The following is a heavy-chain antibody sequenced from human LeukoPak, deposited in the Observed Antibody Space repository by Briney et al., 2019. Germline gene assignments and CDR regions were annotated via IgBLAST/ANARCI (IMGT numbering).Heavy chain of an antibody. Sequence: GGSLRLSCAASGFTFSSYSMTWVRQAPGKGLERVSVVSGSGGSTYYADSVKGRFAISRDNSKNTLYLQMNSLRAEVTAVYYCARETAAGFDYWGQGTLVTVSS. J-gene: IGHJ4*02. V-gene: IGHV3-23*01. CDR1: GFTFSSYS. D-gene: IGHD6-13*01. CDR3: ARETAAGFDY. CDR2: VSGSGGST.